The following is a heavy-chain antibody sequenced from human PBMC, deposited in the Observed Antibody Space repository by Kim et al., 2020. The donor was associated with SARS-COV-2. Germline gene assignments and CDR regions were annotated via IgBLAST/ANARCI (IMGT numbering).Heavy chain of an antibody. V-gene: IGHV3-74*01. CDR1: GFTLSTYW. Sequence: GGSLRLSCAASGFTLSTYWIHWVRQVPGKGLIWISRINSDDSSTDYADSAKGRFTFSRDNARNTVYLQMNSLRAEDTAVYYCARTTIDVEGGGAVDVWGQGKVVTVSS. CDR3: ARTTIDVEGGGAVDV. D-gene: IGHD1-26*01. CDR2: INSDDSST. J-gene: IGHJ3*01.